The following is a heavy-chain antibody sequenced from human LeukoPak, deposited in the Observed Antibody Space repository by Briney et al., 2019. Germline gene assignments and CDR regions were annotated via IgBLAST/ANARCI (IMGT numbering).Heavy chain of an antibody. CDR1: GFSFSYYA. V-gene: IGHV3-23*01. CDR3: AKAPVTSCRGAFCYPFDY. J-gene: IGHJ4*02. D-gene: IGHD2-15*01. CDR2: ISDSRGRT. Sequence: GGSLRLSCAASGFSFSYYAMSWVRQAPGKGLEWVSAISDSRGRTYYAASVRGRFTISRDTSRSTLYLQMNSLRAEDAAVYYCAKAPVTSCRGAFCYPFDYWGQGTLVTVSS.